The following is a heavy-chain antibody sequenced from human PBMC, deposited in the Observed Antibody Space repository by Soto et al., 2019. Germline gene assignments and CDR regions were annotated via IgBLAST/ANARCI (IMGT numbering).Heavy chain of an antibody. CDR1: GGSFSGYY. J-gene: IGHJ4*02. V-gene: IGHV4-34*01. D-gene: IGHD3-10*01. Sequence: QVQLQQWGAGLLKPSETLSLTCAVYGGSFSGYYWSWIRQPPGKGLEWIGEINHSGSTNYNPSLKSRVTISVDTSKNQFSLKLSSVTAADTAVYYCARGRLRYYGSGTTAHFDYWGQGTLVTVSS. CDR2: INHSGST. CDR3: ARGRLRYYGSGTTAHFDY.